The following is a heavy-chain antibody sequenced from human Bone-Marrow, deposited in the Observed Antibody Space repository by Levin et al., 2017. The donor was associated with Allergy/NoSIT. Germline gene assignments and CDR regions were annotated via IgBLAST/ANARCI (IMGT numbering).Heavy chain of an antibody. V-gene: IGHV1-2*02. D-gene: IGHD3-3*01. CDR3: ARERSITIFGVVPTKTFDY. CDR2: INPNSGDT. CDR1: GYTFTGYY. J-gene: IGHJ4*02. Sequence: GASVKVSCKASGYTFTGYYLHWVRQAPGQGLEWMGWINPNSGDTNSAQKFQGRVTMTRDTSITTAYMELSRLTSDDTAVYYCARERSITIFGVVPTKTFDYWGRGTLVTVSS.